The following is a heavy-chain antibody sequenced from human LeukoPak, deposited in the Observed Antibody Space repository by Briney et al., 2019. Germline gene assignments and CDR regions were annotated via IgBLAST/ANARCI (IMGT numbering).Heavy chain of an antibody. J-gene: IGHJ4*02. CDR1: GFTLSSFS. CDR3: ARGLGFDHNYYFDY. CDR2: INYKGGPT. D-gene: IGHD3-9*01. V-gene: IGHV3-64*02. Sequence: PGGSLRLSCVASGFTLSSFSMHWVRQSPGRGLEYVSAINYKGGPTYYADSVKGRFTISTDNSKNTLYLQMTSLRREDMGVYYCARGLGFDHNYYFDYWGQGTLVTVSS.